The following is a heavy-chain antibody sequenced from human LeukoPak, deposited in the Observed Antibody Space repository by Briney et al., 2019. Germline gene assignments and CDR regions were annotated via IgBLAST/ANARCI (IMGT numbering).Heavy chain of an antibody. V-gene: IGHV3-48*03. CDR1: GFTFSSYE. D-gene: IGHD6-13*01. Sequence: GGSLRLSCAASGFTFSSYEMNWVRQAPGKGLEWLSYISSSGSTIYYADSVKGRFTISRDNAKNSLYLQMNSLRAEYTAVYYCARESFARGIPGNWGQGTLVTVSS. CDR2: ISSSGSTI. CDR3: ARESFARGIPGN. J-gene: IGHJ4*02.